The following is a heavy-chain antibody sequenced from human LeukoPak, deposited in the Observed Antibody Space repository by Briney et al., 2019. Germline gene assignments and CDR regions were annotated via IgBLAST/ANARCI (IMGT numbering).Heavy chain of an antibody. Sequence: PGGSLRLSCAASGFTFSSYSMNWVRQAPGKGLEWVSYISSSSSTIYYADSVKGRFTISRDNAKNSLYLQMNSLRAEDTAVYYCARDATSSSRAFDYWGQGTLVTVSS. CDR1: GFTFSSYS. CDR3: ARDATSSSRAFDY. D-gene: IGHD6-6*01. J-gene: IGHJ4*02. V-gene: IGHV3-48*01. CDR2: ISSSSSTI.